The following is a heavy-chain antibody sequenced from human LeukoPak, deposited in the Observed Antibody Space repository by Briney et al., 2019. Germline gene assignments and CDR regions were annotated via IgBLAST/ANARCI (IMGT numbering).Heavy chain of an antibody. D-gene: IGHD3-10*01. CDR3: AREEFSHFDY. J-gene: IGHJ4*02. V-gene: IGHV4-61*02. CDR1: GGSISSGSYY. CDR2: IYTSGST. Sequence: SETLSLTCTVSGGSISSGSYYWSWIRQPAGKGLEWIGRIYTSGSTNYNPSLKSRVTISVDTSKNQFSLKLSSVTAADTAVYYCAREEFSHFDYWGQGTLVTVSS.